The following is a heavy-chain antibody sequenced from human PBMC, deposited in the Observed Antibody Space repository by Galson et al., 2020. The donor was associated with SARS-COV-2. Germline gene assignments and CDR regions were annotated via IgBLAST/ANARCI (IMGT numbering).Heavy chain of an antibody. CDR2: FDPEDGET. CDR3: ATAIAVARSSKYYYYCYGMVV. D-gene: IGHD6-19*01. Sequence: ASVKDSCKVSGYTLTELSMHWVRQAPGKGLEWMGGFDPEDGETIYAQKFQGRVTMTEDTSTDTAYMELSSLRSEDTAVHYCATAIAVARSSKYYYYCYGMVVGGQGTTVTSSS. CDR1: GYTLTELS. J-gene: IGHJ6*02. V-gene: IGHV1-24*01.